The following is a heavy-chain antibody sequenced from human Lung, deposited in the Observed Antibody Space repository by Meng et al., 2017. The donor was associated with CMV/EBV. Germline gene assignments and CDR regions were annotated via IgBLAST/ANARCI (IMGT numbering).Heavy chain of an antibody. CDR3: AAQTAYYDFWSGYYDS. CDR2: INHSGST. D-gene: IGHD3-3*01. Sequence: YGWSLSGYYWSWIRKTPGKGLEWIGEINHSGSTNYNPSLKSRVTISVDTSKNQFSLKLSSVTAADTAVYYCAAQTAYYDFWSGYYDSWGQGTLVTVSS. V-gene: IGHV4-34*01. J-gene: IGHJ4*02. CDR1: GWSLSGYY.